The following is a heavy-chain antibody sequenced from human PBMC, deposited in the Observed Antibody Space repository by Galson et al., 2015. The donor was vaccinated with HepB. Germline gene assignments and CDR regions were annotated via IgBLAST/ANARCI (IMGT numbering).Heavy chain of an antibody. CDR2: IKQDGSEK. CDR3: ARGFCIDGVCFQSPFDY. J-gene: IGHJ4*02. D-gene: IGHD2-8*01. V-gene: IGHV3-7*03. CDR1: GFTFSTYW. Sequence: SLRLSCAASGFTFSTYWMNWVRQAPGKGLEWVANIKQDGSEKYYVDSVKGRFTISRDNAKNSLYLQLNSLEASDTAIYYCARGFCIDGVCFQSPFDYWGQGALVTVSS.